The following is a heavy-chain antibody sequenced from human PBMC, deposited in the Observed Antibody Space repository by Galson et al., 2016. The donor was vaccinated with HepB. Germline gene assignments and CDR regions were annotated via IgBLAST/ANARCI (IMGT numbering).Heavy chain of an antibody. V-gene: IGHV4-59*01. Sequence: SETLSLTCTVSGASISSYYWSWMRRPPGKGLEWIGYMSYRGNTKYNPSLNSRVTMSVDTSKNQFSLKLSSVTAADTAEYYCARDACGGSRYRYWGQGTLVTVSS. CDR1: GASISSYY. D-gene: IGHD2-15*01. J-gene: IGHJ4*02. CDR3: ARDACGGSRYRY. CDR2: MSYRGNT.